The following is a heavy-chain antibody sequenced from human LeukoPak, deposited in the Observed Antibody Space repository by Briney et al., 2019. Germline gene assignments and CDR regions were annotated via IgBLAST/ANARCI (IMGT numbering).Heavy chain of an antibody. J-gene: IGHJ4*02. V-gene: IGHV1-46*01. CDR2: INPSGGST. Sequence: GASVKVSCKASGYTFTSYYMHWVRQAPGQGLEWMGIINPSGGSTTYAQKFQGRVTITADESTSTAYMELSSLRSEDTAVYYCVRQQWGVVTEYYFDYWGQGTLVTVSS. D-gene: IGHD2-21*02. CDR3: VRQQWGVVTEYYFDY. CDR1: GYTFTSYY.